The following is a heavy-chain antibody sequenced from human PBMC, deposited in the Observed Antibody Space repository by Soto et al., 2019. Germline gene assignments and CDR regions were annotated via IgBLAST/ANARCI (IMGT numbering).Heavy chain of an antibody. V-gene: IGHV1-69*08. CDR3: GSAQVRGFLLRY. J-gene: IGHJ1*01. CDR1: GHPHT. CDR2: IVPTLGST. D-gene: IGHD3-16*01. Sequence: QVHLVQSGAEVKKPGSSVRVSCTASGHPHTISWVRQAPGQGLEWLGGIVPTLGSTNYARNFQGRVTISADESTGVAEMELIGLRSEDSATYYCGSAQVRGFLLRYWGPGT.